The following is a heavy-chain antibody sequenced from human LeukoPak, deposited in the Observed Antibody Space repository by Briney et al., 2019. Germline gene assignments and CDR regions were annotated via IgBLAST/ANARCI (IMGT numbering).Heavy chain of an antibody. D-gene: IGHD1-1*01. J-gene: IGHJ4*02. CDR2: ISASGGST. Sequence: GGSLRLSCAASGITFSSYAMSWVRQAPGKGLEWVSAISASGGSTNYADSVKGRFTISRDNSKNTLYLQMNSLRAEDTAIYYCAPNWNLDYWGQGSLVTVSS. V-gene: IGHV3-23*01. CDR3: APNWNLDY. CDR1: GITFSSYA.